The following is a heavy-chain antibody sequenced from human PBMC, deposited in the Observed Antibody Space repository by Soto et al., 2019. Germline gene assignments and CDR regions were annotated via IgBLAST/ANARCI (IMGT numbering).Heavy chain of an antibody. D-gene: IGHD3-16*01. CDR3: ARRPFAGENAFDI. V-gene: IGHV4-59*08. CDR1: GGSISSYY. CDR2: IYYSGST. J-gene: IGHJ3*02. Sequence: SETLSLTCTVSGGSISSYYWSWIRQPPGKGLEWIGYIYYSGSTNYNPSLKSRVTISVDTSKNQFSLKLSSVTAADTAVYYCARRPFAGENAFDIWGQGTMVTVSS.